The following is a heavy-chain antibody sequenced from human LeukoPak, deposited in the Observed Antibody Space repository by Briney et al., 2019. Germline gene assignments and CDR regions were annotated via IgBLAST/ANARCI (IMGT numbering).Heavy chain of an antibody. CDR2: INPSGGSS. CDR3: ARDQKEYYDFRSGYYLFDY. J-gene: IGHJ4*02. CDR1: GGTFSSYA. D-gene: IGHD3-3*01. Sequence: ASVTVSCKASGGTFSSYAISWVRQAPGQGLEWMGIINPSGGSSSYAQKFQGRVTMTRDMSTNTVYMELSSLRSEDTTVYWCARDQKEYYDFRSGYYLFDYWGQGTLVTVSS. V-gene: IGHV1-46*01.